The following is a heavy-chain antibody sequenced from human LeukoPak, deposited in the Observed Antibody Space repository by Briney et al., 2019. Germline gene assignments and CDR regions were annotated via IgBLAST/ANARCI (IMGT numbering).Heavy chain of an antibody. Sequence: PGGSLRLSCAASGFSFSEHGMHWVRQAPGKGPEWVTVTWYDGSNNHYADSVKGRFTISRDNSKNTVFLEMNSLRAEDTAVYHCASDRYFGSDGFDIWGPGTMVIVSS. V-gene: IGHV3-33*01. CDR3: ASDRYFGSDGFDI. D-gene: IGHD3-10*01. J-gene: IGHJ3*02. CDR2: TWYDGSNN. CDR1: GFSFSEHG.